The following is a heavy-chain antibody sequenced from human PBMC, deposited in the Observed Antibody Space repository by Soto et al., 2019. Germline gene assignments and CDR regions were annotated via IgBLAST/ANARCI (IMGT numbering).Heavy chain of an antibody. J-gene: IGHJ4*02. CDR2: IYLDDTK. CDR1: GFSLSTSGVG. CDR3: VRKGWGDRILDY. D-gene: IGHD3-16*01. Sequence: QITLKESGPMLVKPTQTLTLTCTFSGFSLSTSGVGVGWVRQPPGKALEWLALIYLDDTKHYSPSLENRLTITKDTSKNQVVLTMANMDPVDTATYYCVRKGWGDRILDYWGQGTLLTVSS. V-gene: IGHV2-5*02.